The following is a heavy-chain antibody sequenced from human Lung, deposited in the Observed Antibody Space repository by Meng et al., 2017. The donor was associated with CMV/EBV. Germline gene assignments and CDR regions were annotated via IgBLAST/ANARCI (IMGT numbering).Heavy chain of an antibody. CDR2: IKSTTDGGTT. D-gene: IGHD1-26*01. Sequence: SCAVSGLTFSHAWRSWVRQAPGKGLEWVGRIKSTTDGGTTDYAAPVKGRFTISRDDSKNTVHLQMNSLKSEDTAVYYCATTQVGAPDYWGQGTLVTVSS. CDR3: ATTQVGAPDY. CDR1: GLTFSHAW. V-gene: IGHV3-15*01. J-gene: IGHJ4*02.